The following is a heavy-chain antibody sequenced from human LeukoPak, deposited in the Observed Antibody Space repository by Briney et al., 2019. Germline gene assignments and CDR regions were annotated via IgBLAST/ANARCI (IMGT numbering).Heavy chain of an antibody. J-gene: IGHJ4*02. Sequence: GGSLRLSCAASGLTFNNYWMHWVRQAPGKGLVWVSRIRTDGLETSYADSVKGRFTVSRDNAKNTLYLQMNSLRAEDTAVYYCARDVVGALLNGWGQGTLVTVSS. CDR1: GLTFNNYW. V-gene: IGHV3-74*01. CDR3: ARDVVGALLNG. D-gene: IGHD1-26*01. CDR2: IRTDGLET.